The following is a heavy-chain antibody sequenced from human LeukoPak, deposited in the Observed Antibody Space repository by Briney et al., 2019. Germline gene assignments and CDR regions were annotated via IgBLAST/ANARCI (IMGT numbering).Heavy chain of an antibody. Sequence: RGSLRLSCAASGFTFSSYEMNWVRQAPGKGLEWVSYISSSGSTIYYADSVKGRFTISRDNAKYSLYLQMNSLRAEDTAVYYCAELGITMIGGVWGKGTTVTISS. V-gene: IGHV3-48*03. D-gene: IGHD3-10*02. J-gene: IGHJ6*04. CDR1: GFTFSSYE. CDR2: ISSSGSTI. CDR3: AELGITMIGGV.